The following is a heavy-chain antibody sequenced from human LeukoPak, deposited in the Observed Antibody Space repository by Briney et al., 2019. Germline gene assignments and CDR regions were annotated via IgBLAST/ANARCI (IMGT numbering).Heavy chain of an antibody. CDR1: GFAFSSYG. V-gene: IGHV3-30*02. J-gene: IGHJ5*02. D-gene: IGHD2-2*01. Sequence: GGSLRLSCAASGFAFSSYGMHWVRQAPGKGLEWVAFIWYDGSNKYYADSVKGRFTISRDNSKNTLYLQMNSLRAEDTAVYYCAKVVPMPPAPFAPGGKGTRVTAPS. CDR3: AKVVPMPPAPFAP. CDR2: IWYDGSNK.